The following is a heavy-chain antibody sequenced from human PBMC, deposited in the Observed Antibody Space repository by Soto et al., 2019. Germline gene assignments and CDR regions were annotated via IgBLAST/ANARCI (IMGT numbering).Heavy chain of an antibody. CDR3: ASLPATSDFDY. J-gene: IGHJ4*02. D-gene: IGHD2-2*01. Sequence: PSETLSLTCAVSGGSISRSNWWDWVRQPPGKGLEWIGEIYHSGSTNYNPSLKSRVTISVDKSKNQFSLKLSSVTAADTAVYYCASLPATSDFDYWGQGTLVTVS. CDR1: GGSISRSNW. V-gene: IGHV4-4*02. CDR2: IYHSGST.